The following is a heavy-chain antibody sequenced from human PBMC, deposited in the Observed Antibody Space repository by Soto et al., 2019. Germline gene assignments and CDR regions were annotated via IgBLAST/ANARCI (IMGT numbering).Heavy chain of an antibody. J-gene: IGHJ3*02. CDR2: ISPIFGTA. D-gene: IGHD2-21*01. Sequence: SVKVSCKASGGTFSSYAISWVRQAPGQGLEWMGGISPIFGTANYAQKFQGRVTITADESTSTAYMELSSLRSGDTAVYYCASEIGRDAFDIWGQGTMVTVSS. CDR3: ASEIGRDAFDI. V-gene: IGHV1-69*13. CDR1: GGTFSSYA.